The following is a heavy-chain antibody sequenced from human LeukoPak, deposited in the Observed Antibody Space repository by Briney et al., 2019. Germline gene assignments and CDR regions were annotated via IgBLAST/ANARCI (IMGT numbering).Heavy chain of an antibody. CDR3: ARHDGIAAAVYFDY. D-gene: IGHD6-13*01. CDR1: GGSISSYY. J-gene: IGHJ4*02. CDR2: IYYSGST. V-gene: IGHV4-59*08. Sequence: SETLSLTCTVSGGSISSYYWSWIRQPPGKGLEWIGYIYYSGSTNYNPSLKSRVTISIDTSKNQFSLKLSSVTAADTAVYYCARHDGIAAAVYFDYWGQGTLVTVSS.